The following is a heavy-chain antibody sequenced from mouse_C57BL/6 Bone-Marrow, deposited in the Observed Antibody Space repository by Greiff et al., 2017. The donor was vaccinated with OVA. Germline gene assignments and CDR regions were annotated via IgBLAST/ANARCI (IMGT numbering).Heavy chain of an antibody. CDR1: GYSITSGYY. CDR3: AGYFDY. J-gene: IGHJ2*01. CDR2: ISYDGSN. Sequence: ESGPGLVKPSQSLSLTCSVTGYSITSGYYWNWIRQFPGNKLEWMGYISYDGSNNYNPSLKNRISITRDTSKNQFFLKLNSVTTEDAATYYCAGYFDYGGQGTTLTVSS. V-gene: IGHV3-6*01.